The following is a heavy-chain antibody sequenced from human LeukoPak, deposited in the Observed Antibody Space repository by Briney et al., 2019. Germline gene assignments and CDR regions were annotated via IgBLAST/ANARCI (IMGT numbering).Heavy chain of an antibody. CDR2: IVPMFGKS. CDR1: GATFSSYG. V-gene: IGHV1-69*13. D-gene: IGHD3-10*01. Sequence: SVTVSFKASGATFSSYGISWIRQSPGQGLEWMGGIVPMFGKSNYAQKFQGRLTITADESTNTAYMELTSLTFEDTAVYYCAREFEGHHPAFGDWGQGTLVTVSS. CDR3: AREFEGHHPAFGD. J-gene: IGHJ4*02.